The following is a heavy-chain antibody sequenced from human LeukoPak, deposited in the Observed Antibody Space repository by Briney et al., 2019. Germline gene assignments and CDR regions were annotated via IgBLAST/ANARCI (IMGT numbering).Heavy chain of an antibody. CDR2: ISSSSSTI. Sequence: GGSLRLSCAASGFTFSSYSMNWVRRAPGKGLEWVSYISSSSSTIYYADSVKGRFTISRDNAKNSLYLQMNSLRDEDTAVYYCARDIVVVPAYYYYGMDVWGQGTTVTVSS. CDR1: GFTFSSYS. D-gene: IGHD2-2*01. J-gene: IGHJ6*02. V-gene: IGHV3-48*02. CDR3: ARDIVVVPAYYYYGMDV.